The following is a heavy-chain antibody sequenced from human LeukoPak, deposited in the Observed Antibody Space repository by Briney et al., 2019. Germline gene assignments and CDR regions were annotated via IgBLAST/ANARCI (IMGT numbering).Heavy chain of an antibody. Sequence: AGGSLRLSCAASGSTFSTYAMTWVRQAPGKGPEWVSAISGSGGSTYYADSVKGRFTISRDNSKNTLYLQMNSLRAEDTAVYYCAKLAREYCSSTSCPNWFDPWGQGTLVTVSS. CDR3: AKLAREYCSSTSCPNWFDP. J-gene: IGHJ5*01. CDR1: GSTFSTYA. D-gene: IGHD2-2*01. V-gene: IGHV3-23*01. CDR2: ISGSGGST.